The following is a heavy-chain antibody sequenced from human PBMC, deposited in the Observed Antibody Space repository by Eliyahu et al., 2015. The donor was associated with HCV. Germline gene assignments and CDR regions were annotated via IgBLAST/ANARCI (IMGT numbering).Heavy chain of an antibody. V-gene: IGHV3-23*01. J-gene: IGHJ4*02. CDR2: ILADGST. CDR1: GFTLTSFA. D-gene: IGHD3-10*01. CDR3: ATYASGTFYSGFYQ. Sequence: EVQLLESGGNLVQPGGSLRLSCVASGFTLTSFALTWVRQAPGKGLEWVSLILADGSTHYADSVKGRFTISRDNSRNTLFLQMNSLRAEDTALYYCATYASGTFYSGFYQWGQGTLVTVSS.